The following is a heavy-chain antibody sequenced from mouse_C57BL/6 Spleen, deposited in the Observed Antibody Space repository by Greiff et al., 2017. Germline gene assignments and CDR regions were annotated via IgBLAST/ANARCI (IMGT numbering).Heavy chain of an antibody. J-gene: IGHJ2*01. CDR2: ISSGGSYT. D-gene: IGHD1-1*01. V-gene: IGHV5-6*02. CDR1: GFTFSSYG. CDR3: ANYYGSSFDY. Sequence: DVMLVESGGDLVKPGGSLKLSCAASGFTFSSYGMSWVRQTPDKRLEWVATISSGGSYTYYPDSVKGRFTISRDNAKNTLYLQMSSLKSEDTAMYYCANYYGSSFDYWGQGTTLTVSS.